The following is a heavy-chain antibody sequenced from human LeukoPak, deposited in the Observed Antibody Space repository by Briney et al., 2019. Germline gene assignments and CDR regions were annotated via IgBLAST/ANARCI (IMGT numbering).Heavy chain of an antibody. J-gene: IGHJ1*01. V-gene: IGHV1-46*01. Sequence: ASVKVSCKASGYTFTSYYMHWVRQAPGQGLEWMGIINPSGGRTRDAQKFQGRVTMTRAMSTSTVYMELSSLRSEDTAVYYCPREANYYDSNGYYVDLYFQHWGQGTLVTVSS. CDR1: GYTFTSYY. CDR2: INPSGGRT. D-gene: IGHD3-22*01. CDR3: PREANYYDSNGYYVDLYFQH.